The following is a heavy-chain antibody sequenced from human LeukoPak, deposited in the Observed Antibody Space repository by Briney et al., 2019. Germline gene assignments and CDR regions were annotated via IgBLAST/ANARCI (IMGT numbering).Heavy chain of an antibody. V-gene: IGHV3-30*02. D-gene: IGHD5-24*01. CDR3: AKENTRDGYRHFHK. Sequence: GGSLRLSCAASGFRFSDYGMQWVRQAPGKGLEWVACIRYDENTKYNVDSVKGRFTVSRDNSKNTLYLQMDRLRADDTAVYYCAKENTRDGYRHFHKWGQGTLVTVSS. CDR2: IRYDENTK. J-gene: IGHJ4*02. CDR1: GFRFSDYG.